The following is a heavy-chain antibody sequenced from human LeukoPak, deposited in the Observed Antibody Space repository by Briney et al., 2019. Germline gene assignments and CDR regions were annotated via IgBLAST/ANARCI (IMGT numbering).Heavy chain of an antibody. J-gene: IGHJ4*02. V-gene: IGHV3-30*03. Sequence: GGSLKLFCAASGFTFSSYVMHWVRPAPGKGLGGVGVISYDGSKKHYADSVKGRVTISRDNAKNSVYLQMNSLRAEDTAVYYCARTYGRGSLDYWGQGTLVTVSS. CDR2: ISYDGSKK. D-gene: IGHD4-17*01. CDR3: ARTYGRGSLDY. CDR1: GFTFSSYV.